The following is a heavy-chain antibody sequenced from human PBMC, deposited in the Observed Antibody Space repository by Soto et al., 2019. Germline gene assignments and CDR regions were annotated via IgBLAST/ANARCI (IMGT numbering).Heavy chain of an antibody. CDR2: IRYDGSKE. CDR3: ARDRTYFGSGAVGMDV. Sequence: QMQLAESGGGVVQPGRSLRLSCAASGFSFSSYGMYWVRQAPGKGLEWLANIRYDGSKEYYADFVKVRFTISRDNSKNTLYLQMNSLRAEETAVYYCARDRTYFGSGAVGMDVWGQGTTVTVSS. D-gene: IGHD3-10*01. J-gene: IGHJ6*02. CDR1: GFSFSSYG. V-gene: IGHV3-33*01.